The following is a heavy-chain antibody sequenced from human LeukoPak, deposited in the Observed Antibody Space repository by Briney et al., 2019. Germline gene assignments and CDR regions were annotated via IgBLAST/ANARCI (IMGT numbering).Heavy chain of an antibody. V-gene: IGHV4-34*01. J-gene: IGHJ4*02. CDR3: ARAIEVGAMTPFDY. D-gene: IGHD1-26*01. Sequence: SETLSLTCAVHGGSFSGYYWSWIRQPPGKGLGWIGEINHSGSTNYNPSLKSRVTISVDTSKNQFSLKLTSVTAADTAVYYCARAIEVGAMTPFDYWGQGTLVTVSP. CDR1: GGSFSGYY. CDR2: INHSGST.